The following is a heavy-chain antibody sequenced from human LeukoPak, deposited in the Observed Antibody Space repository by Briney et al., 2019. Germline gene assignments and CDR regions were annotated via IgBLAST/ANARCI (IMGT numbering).Heavy chain of an antibody. CDR3: ARAIGPRGYCTNGVCYRYYFDY. Sequence: SETLSLTCTVSGGSISSGGYYWSWLRQHQGKGLEWIVYIYYSGSTYYNPSLKSRVTISVDTSKNQFSLKLSSVTAADTAVYYCARAIGPRGYCTNGVCYRYYFDYWGQGTLVTVSS. CDR2: IYYSGST. CDR1: GGSISSGGYY. V-gene: IGHV4-31*03. J-gene: IGHJ4*02. D-gene: IGHD2-8*01.